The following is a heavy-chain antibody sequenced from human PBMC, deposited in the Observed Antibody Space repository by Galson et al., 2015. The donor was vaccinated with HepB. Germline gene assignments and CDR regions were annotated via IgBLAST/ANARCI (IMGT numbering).Heavy chain of an antibody. CDR1: GFTVSSNY. CDR2: LYSGGST. J-gene: IGHJ4*02. Sequence: SLRLSCAASGFTVSSNYISWVRQAPGKGLEWVSVLYSGGSTYYADSVKGRFTISRDNSKNTVYLQMNSLRAEDTAVYYCAREQGWSYLDYWGQGTLVTVSS. D-gene: IGHD2-15*01. V-gene: IGHV3-66*01. CDR3: AREQGWSYLDY.